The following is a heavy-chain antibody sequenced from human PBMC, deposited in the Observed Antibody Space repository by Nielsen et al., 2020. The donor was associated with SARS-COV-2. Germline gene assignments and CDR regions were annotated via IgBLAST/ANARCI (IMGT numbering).Heavy chain of an antibody. V-gene: IGHV3-7*01. J-gene: IGHJ4*02. CDR1: GFTFSSYW. CDR2: INGDGGDK. CDR3: AAGYGSGTSGY. D-gene: IGHD3-10*01. Sequence: GESLKISCEVSGFTFSSYWMTWVRQAPGKGLEWVASINGDGGDKYYADSVKGRFTVSRDNSKNTLNMHVNSLRPDDTAVYYCAAGYGSGTSGYWGQGTLVTVSS.